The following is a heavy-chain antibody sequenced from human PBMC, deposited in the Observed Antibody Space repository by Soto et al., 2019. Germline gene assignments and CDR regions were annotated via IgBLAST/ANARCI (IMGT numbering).Heavy chain of an antibody. CDR2: INRDGSST. V-gene: IGHV3-74*01. CDR1: GFTLSSYW. CDR3: ARDPAPIGWYDY. D-gene: IGHD6-19*01. Sequence: GGSLRLSCAASGFTLSSYWMHWVRQAPGKGLEWVSRINRDGSSTSYADSVKGRFTISRDSAKNTLYLQMNSLRAEDTAVYYCARDPAPIGWYDYWGQGTLVTVSS. J-gene: IGHJ4*02.